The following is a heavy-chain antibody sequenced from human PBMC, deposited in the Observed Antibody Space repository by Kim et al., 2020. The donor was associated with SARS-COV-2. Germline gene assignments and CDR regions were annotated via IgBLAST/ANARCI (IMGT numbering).Heavy chain of an antibody. V-gene: IGHV3-33*01. CDR2: IWYDGSNK. Sequence: GGSLRLSCAASGFTFSSYGMHWVRQAPGKGLEWVAVIWYDGSNKYYADSVKGRFTISRDNSKNTLYLQMNSLRAEDTAVYYCARETVWSGYRVEDVWGQGTTVTVSS. J-gene: IGHJ6*02. CDR3: ARETVWSGYRVEDV. CDR1: GFTFSSYG. D-gene: IGHD3-3*01.